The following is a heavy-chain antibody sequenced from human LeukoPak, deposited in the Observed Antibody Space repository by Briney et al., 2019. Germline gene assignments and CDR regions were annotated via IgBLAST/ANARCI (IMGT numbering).Heavy chain of an antibody. CDR2: ISSSGSTI. V-gene: IGHV3-48*03. CDR3: ARRAYGDDSFDY. D-gene: IGHD4-17*01. Sequence: TGGSLRLSCAASGFTFSSYEMNWVRQAPGKGLEWVSYISSSGSTIYYADSVKGRFTISRDNAKNSLYLQMNSLRDEDTAVYYCARRAYGDDSFDYWGQGTLVTVSS. CDR1: GFTFSSYE. J-gene: IGHJ4*02.